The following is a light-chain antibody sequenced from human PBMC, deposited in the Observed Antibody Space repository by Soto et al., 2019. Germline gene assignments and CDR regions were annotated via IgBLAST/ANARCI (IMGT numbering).Light chain of an antibody. CDR2: GAS. J-gene: IGKJ1*01. Sequence: EIVLTQSPGTLSLSPGERATLSCRASQSVSSSFLAWYQQKPGQAPRPLIYGASSRATGIPDRFSGSGSGTDFTLTISRLELEDFAVYYCQQYDSSPWTFGQGTKVEIK. CDR3: QQYDSSPWT. V-gene: IGKV3-20*01. CDR1: QSVSSSF.